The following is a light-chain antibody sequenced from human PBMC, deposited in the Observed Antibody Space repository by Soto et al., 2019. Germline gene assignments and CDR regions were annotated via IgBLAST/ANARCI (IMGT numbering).Light chain of an antibody. CDR3: CSYTTSNTRQIV. V-gene: IGLV2-14*01. Sequence: QSVLTQPASLSGAPGQSVTLSCTGTSRDVCGYNHVSWSQQHPGKAPKFMIYDVSNRPSGVSNRFSGSKSGNTASLTISGLQAEDEADYYCCSYTTSNTRQIVFGTGTKVTVL. CDR2: DVS. CDR1: SRDVCGYNH. J-gene: IGLJ1*01.